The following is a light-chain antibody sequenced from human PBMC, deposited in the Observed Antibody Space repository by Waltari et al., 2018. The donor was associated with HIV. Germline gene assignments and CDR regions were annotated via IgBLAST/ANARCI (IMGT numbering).Light chain of an antibody. CDR3: EAWDDSLNGVV. CDR1: SSNIGINS. V-gene: IGLV1-44*01. J-gene: IGLJ2*01. Sequence: QSVLTQPPSASGTPGQRVTISCSGSSSNIGINSVNWYQQFPGTAPKLLIYSNNQWPSGVPKRFSASKSGTSASLAISRLQSEDEADYYCEAWDDSLNGVVFGGGTKLTVL. CDR2: SNN.